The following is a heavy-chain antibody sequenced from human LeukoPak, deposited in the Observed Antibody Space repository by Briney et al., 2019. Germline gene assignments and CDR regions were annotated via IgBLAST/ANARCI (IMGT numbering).Heavy chain of an antibody. CDR3: ARVRSRDGYLYFDY. Sequence: SETLSLTCTVSGGSISSYYWSWIRQPPGKGLEWIGYIYYSGSTNYNPSLKSRVTISVDTSKNQFSLRLSSVTAADTAVYYCARVRSRDGYLYFDYWGQGTLVTVSS. CDR2: IYYSGST. V-gene: IGHV4-59*01. CDR1: GGSISSYY. D-gene: IGHD5-24*01. J-gene: IGHJ4*02.